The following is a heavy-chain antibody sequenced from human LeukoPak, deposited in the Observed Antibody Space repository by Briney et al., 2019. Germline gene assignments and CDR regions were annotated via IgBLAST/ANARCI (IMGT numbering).Heavy chain of an antibody. V-gene: IGHV7-4-1*02. J-gene: IGHJ4*02. CDR3: ARYALRENGSPFDY. Sequence: ASVKVSCKASGYTFTSYYMHWVRQAPGQGLEWMGWINTNTGNPTYAQGFTGRFVFSLDTSVSTAYLQISSLKAADTAVYYCARYALRENGSPFDYWGQGTMVTVSS. D-gene: IGHD2-2*03. CDR1: GYTFTSYY. CDR2: INTNTGNP.